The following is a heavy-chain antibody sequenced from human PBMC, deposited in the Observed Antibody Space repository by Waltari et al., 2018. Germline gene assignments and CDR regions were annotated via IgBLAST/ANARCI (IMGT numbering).Heavy chain of an antibody. CDR2: IKQDGSEK. CDR3: ARGLTTVTAKDYFDY. D-gene: IGHD4-17*01. CDR1: GFTFSGYW. V-gene: IGHV3-7*01. J-gene: IGHJ4*02. Sequence: EVQLVESGGGLVQPGGSLRLSCAASGFTFSGYWMNWVGQAPGKGLEWVANIKQDGSEKNYVDSVEGRITISRDNAKNSLYLQMNSLRAEDTAVYYCARGLTTVTAKDYFDYWGQGALVTVSS.